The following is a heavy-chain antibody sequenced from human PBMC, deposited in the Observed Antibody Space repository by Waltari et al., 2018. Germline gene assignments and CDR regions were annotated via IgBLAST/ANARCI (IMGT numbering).Heavy chain of an antibody. CDR3: ARDHRGWNLKTLDY. D-gene: IGHD1-1*01. Sequence: QVQLQESGPGLVKPSGTLSPTCAVSGGSISRSNWWSWVRQPPGKGLEWIGEIYHSGSTNYNPSLKSRVTISVDKSKNQFSLKLSSVTAADTAVYYCARDHRGWNLKTLDYWGQGTLVTVSS. J-gene: IGHJ4*02. CDR2: IYHSGST. V-gene: IGHV4-4*02. CDR1: GGSISRSNW.